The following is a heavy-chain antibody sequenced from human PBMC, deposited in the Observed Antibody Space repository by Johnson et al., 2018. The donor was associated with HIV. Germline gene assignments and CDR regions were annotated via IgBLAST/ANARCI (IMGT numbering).Heavy chain of an antibody. CDR3: ARAPYNWNAGLFGAFDM. Sequence: QMQLVESGGDLIKPGGSLRLSCAASNFTFKDYYMNWIRQAPGKGLEWISYISGSGFDTFYADSVKGRFTISRYNAKKSLYLQMSSLKAEDTAVYYCARAPYNWNAGLFGAFDMWGRGTKVTVSS. V-gene: IGHV3-11*04. D-gene: IGHD1-20*01. CDR2: ISGSGFDT. J-gene: IGHJ3*02. CDR1: NFTFKDYY.